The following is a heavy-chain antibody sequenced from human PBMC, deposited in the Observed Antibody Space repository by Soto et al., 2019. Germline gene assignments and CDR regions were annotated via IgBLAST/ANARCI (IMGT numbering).Heavy chain of an antibody. V-gene: IGHV1-18*04. Sequence: GASVKVSCKASGYTFTTYGISWVRQAPGQGLEWMGWISPYNGTTKYAEKFQGEMTMTTDTATSTAYMDLRSLRSDDTAVYYCARAGERDTGLHFYYSLHGMDAWGQGTRVTVSS. CDR1: GYTFTTYG. J-gene: IGHJ6*02. D-gene: IGHD3-16*01. CDR2: ISPYNGTT. CDR3: ARAGERDTGLHFYYSLHGMDA.